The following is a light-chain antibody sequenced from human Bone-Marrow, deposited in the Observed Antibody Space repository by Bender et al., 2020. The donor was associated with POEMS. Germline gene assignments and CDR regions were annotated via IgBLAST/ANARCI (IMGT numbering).Light chain of an antibody. J-gene: IGLJ3*02. CDR2: DVA. V-gene: IGLV2-23*02. CDR3: CSYAGSSTWV. CDR1: TSDVGSYNL. Sequence: QSALTQPPSVSGAPGQPITISCTGTTSDVGSYNLVSWYQQHPGKAPKLMIYDVAKRPSGVSNRFSGSKSGNTASLTSSGLQAEDEAEYYCCSYAGSSTWVFGGGTKVSVL.